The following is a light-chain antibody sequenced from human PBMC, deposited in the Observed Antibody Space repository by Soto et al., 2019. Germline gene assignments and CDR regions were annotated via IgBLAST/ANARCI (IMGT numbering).Light chain of an antibody. CDR3: QQSYTTPYT. V-gene: IGKV1-39*01. CDR2: AAS. Sequence: DIQMPQSPSSLSASVGDRVTITCRASQSISNFLNWYQQKPGKAPELLIYAASSIHSGVPSRFSGSGSGTHFTLTISSLQPEDFATYSCQQSYTTPYTFGQGTKLEIK. J-gene: IGKJ2*01. CDR1: QSISNF.